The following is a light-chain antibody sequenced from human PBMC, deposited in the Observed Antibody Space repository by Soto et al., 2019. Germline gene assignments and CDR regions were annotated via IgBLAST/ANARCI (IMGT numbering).Light chain of an antibody. V-gene: IGLV1-40*01. J-gene: IGLJ7*01. CDR3: QSYDSSLRGAV. Sequence: QSVLTQPPSVSGAPGQWVTISCTGSRSNIGAGYDVHWYQQLPGTAPKLLIYGNSNRPSGVPDRFSGSKSGTSASLAITGLQAEDEADYYCQSYDSSLRGAVFGGGTQLAVL. CDR2: GNS. CDR1: RSNIGAGYD.